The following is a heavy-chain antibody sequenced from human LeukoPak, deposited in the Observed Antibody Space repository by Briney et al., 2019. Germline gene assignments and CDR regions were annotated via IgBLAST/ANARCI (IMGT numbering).Heavy chain of an antibody. V-gene: IGHV3-7*01. Sequence: TGGSLRLSCAASGFSMSVYWMSWVRQAAGKGLEWVGNIKEGGGESNYVDAVKGGFTISRDNAKKSLYLQMNSLRAEDTAVYYCARDWGAYYHFFDYWGQGTLVTVSS. J-gene: IGHJ4*02. CDR2: IKEGGGES. CDR3: ARDWGAYYHFFDY. CDR1: GFSMSVYW. D-gene: IGHD3-22*01.